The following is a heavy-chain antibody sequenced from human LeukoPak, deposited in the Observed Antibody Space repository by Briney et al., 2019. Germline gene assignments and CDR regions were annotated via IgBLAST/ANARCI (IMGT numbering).Heavy chain of an antibody. D-gene: IGHD6-13*01. CDR1: GFTFSSYS. Sequence: GGSLRLSCAASGFTFSSYSMNWVRQAPGKGLEWVSSISSSSSYIYYADSVKGRFTISRGNAKNSLYLQMNSLRAEDTAVYYCASCDSSPGDYYYYMDVWGKGTTVTVSS. CDR3: ASCDSSPGDYYYYMDV. V-gene: IGHV3-21*01. J-gene: IGHJ6*03. CDR2: ISSSSSYI.